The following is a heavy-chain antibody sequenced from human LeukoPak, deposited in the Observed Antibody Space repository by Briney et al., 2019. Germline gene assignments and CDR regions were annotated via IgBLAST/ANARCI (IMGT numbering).Heavy chain of an antibody. CDR3: AREATIFGVVTALDV. CDR2: ISSSSSYI. V-gene: IGHV3-21*01. J-gene: IGHJ6*04. CDR1: GFTFSSYS. Sequence: GGSLRLSCAASGFTFSSYSMNWVRQAPGKGLEWVSSISSSSSYIYYADSVKGRFTISRDNAKNSLYLHMNSLRAEDTAVYYCAREATIFGVVTALDVWGKGTTVTVSS. D-gene: IGHD3-3*01.